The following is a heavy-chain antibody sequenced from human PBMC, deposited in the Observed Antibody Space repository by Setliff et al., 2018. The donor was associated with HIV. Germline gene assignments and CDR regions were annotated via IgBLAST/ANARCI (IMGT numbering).Heavy chain of an antibody. CDR2: IYTSGIT. J-gene: IGHJ6*03. V-gene: IGHV4-4*08. CDR3: ARDRRGYYYGSGSCYMDV. D-gene: IGHD3-10*01. CDR1: GDSISSYY. Sequence: ETLSLTCAVSGDSISSYYWSWIRQPPGKGLEWIGYIYTSGITDYNPSLKSRVTISGDTSKNQFSLKLSSVTAADTAVYYCARDRRGYYYGSGSCYMDVWGTGTTVTVSS.